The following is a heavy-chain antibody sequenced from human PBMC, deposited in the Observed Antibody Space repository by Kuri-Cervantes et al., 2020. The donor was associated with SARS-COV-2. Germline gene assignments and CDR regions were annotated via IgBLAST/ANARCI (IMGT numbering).Heavy chain of an antibody. CDR2: ISSSSSTI. V-gene: IGHV3-48*02. J-gene: IGHJ6*02. Sequence: GESLKISCAASGFTFDDYGMSWVRQAPGKGLEWVSYISSSSSTIYYADSVKGRFTISRDNAKNSLYLQMNSLRDEDTAVYYCARGNPYGMDVWGQGTTVTVSS. CDR3: ARGNPYGMDV. CDR1: GFTFDDYG. D-gene: IGHD1-14*01.